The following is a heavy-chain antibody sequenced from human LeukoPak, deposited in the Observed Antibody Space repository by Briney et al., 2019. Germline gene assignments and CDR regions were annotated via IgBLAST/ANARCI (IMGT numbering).Heavy chain of an antibody. D-gene: IGHD3-22*01. CDR2: IYYSGST. J-gene: IGHJ3*02. CDR3: ARVSPHSHYYDSSGYHQQLAFDI. Sequence: PSETLSLTCTVSGGSISSSSYYWGWIRQPPGKGLEWIGSIYYSGSTYYNPSLKSRVTISVDTSKNQFSLKLSSVTAADTAVYYCARVSPHSHYYDSSGYHQQLAFDIWGQGTMVTVSS. V-gene: IGHV4-39*07. CDR1: GGSISSSSYY.